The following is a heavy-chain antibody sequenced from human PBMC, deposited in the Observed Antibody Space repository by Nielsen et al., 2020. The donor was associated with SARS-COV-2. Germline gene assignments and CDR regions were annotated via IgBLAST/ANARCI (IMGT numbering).Heavy chain of an antibody. CDR3: AKRGIRTSDPFDY. Sequence: GESLKISCAASGFTFSSYWMSWVRQAPGKGLEWVANIKQDGSEKYYVDSVKGRFTISRDNAKNSLYLQMNSLRAEDTAVYYCAKRGIRTSDPFDYWGQGTLVTVSS. CDR2: IKQDGSEK. CDR1: GFTFSSYW. D-gene: IGHD5-18*01. J-gene: IGHJ4*02. V-gene: IGHV3-7*03.